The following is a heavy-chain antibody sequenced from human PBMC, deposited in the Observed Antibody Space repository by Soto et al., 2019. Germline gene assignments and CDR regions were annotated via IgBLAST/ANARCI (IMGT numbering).Heavy chain of an antibody. CDR2: IKSKTDGGTT. CDR3: TTDPGYSSSWRYYYYYGMDV. V-gene: IGHV3-15*01. D-gene: IGHD6-13*01. Sequence: EVPLVESGGGLVKPGGSLRLSCAASGFTFSNAWMSWVRQAPGKGLEWVGRIKSKTDGGTTDYAAPVKGRFTISRDDSKNTLYLQMNSLKTEDTAVYYCTTDPGYSSSWRYYYYYGMDVWGQGTTVTVSS. J-gene: IGHJ6*02. CDR1: GFTFSNAW.